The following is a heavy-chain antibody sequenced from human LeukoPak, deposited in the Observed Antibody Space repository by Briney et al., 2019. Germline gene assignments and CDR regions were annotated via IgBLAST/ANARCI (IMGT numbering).Heavy chain of an antibody. J-gene: IGHJ4*02. V-gene: IGHV3-48*03. CDR1: GFTFSSYQ. D-gene: IGHD4-17*01. CDR2: ISSSGSST. CDR3: AREGAGGDRDY. Sequence: GGSLRLSCAASGFTFSSYQVNWVRQAPGKGLEWVSYISSSGSSTYYADSVKGRFTMSRDNAKNSLSLQMNSLRVEDTAVYYCAREGAGGDRDYWGQGTLVTVSS.